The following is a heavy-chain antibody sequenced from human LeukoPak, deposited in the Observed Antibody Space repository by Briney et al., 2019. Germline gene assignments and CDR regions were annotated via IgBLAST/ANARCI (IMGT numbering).Heavy chain of an antibody. CDR2: MNSDGSST. J-gene: IGHJ4*02. Sequence: GGSLRLSCVASGFTLSSHWMHWVRHALGKGLVWVSRMNSDGSSTSYADSVKGRFTISRDNAKNTLYLQMNSLRVEDTAVYHCASDTVDTAVGIDYWGQGTLVTVSS. CDR3: ASDTVDTAVGIDY. V-gene: IGHV3-74*01. CDR1: GFTLSSHW. D-gene: IGHD5-18*01.